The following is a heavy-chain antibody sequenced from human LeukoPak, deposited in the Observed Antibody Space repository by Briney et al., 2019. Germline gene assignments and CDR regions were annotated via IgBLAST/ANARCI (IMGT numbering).Heavy chain of an antibody. CDR1: GFTFSSYG. V-gene: IGHV3-30*18. J-gene: IGHJ4*02. CDR3: AKVQPVGYDILMGGFDY. CDR2: ISYDGSNK. Sequence: GGSLRLSCAASGFTFSSYGMHWVRQAPGKGLEWVAVISYDGSNKYYADSVKGRFTISRDNSKNTLYLQMNSQRAEDTAVYYCAKVQPVGYDILMGGFDYWGQGTLVSVSS. D-gene: IGHD3-9*01.